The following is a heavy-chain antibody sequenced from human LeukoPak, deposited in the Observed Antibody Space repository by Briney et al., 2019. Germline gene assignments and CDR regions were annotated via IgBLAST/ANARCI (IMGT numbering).Heavy chain of an antibody. CDR1: GFTFNNAW. V-gene: IGHV3-15*01. CDR2: IYSKTDGGTT. Sequence: GGSLRLSCAVSGFTFNNAWMSWVRQAPGKGLEWVGRIYSKTDGGTTDYAAPVKGRFTISGDDSKTTLYLHMNSLKTEDTAVYYCTTYSSGSFGYWGQGTLVTVSS. CDR3: TTYSSGSFGY. D-gene: IGHD3-22*01. J-gene: IGHJ4*02.